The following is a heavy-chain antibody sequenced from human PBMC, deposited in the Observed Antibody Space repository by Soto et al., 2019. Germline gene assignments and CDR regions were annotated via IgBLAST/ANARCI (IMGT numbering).Heavy chain of an antibody. CDR1: GFTVSSYI. CDR2: ISSSSSTI. J-gene: IGHJ5*02. V-gene: IGHV3-48*02. D-gene: IGHD4-17*01. CDR3: ARDTVNYGDHSFDP. Sequence: GGSRRLSWAASGFTVSSYIMNWVRQAPGKGLEWVSYISSSSSTIYYADSVKGRFTISRDNAKNSLYLQMSSLRDEDTAVYYCARDTVNYGDHSFDPWGQGTLVTVSS.